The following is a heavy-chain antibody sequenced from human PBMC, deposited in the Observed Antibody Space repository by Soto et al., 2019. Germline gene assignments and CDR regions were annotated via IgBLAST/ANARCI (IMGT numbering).Heavy chain of an antibody. J-gene: IGHJ4*02. D-gene: IGHD2-21*01. V-gene: IGHV5-51*01. CDR3: VRHNNFLWGVAYYFDH. CDR1: GYSFSTYW. CDR2: IYPNTFQS. Sequence: PGESLKISCKGSGYSFSTYWIGWVRQMPVKGLDWMGIIYPNTFQSIYGPPFRGQVTISVDKSTSTAYLQWSSLKAPDTAIYYCVRHNNFLWGVAYYFDHWGQGTPVTVSA.